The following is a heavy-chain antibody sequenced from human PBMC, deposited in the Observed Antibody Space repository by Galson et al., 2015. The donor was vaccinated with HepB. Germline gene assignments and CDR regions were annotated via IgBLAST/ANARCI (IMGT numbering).Heavy chain of an antibody. J-gene: IGHJ4*02. Sequence: SVKVSCKASGYTFTSYAMHWVRQAPGQGLEWMGWINAGNGNTKYSQKFQGRVTITRDTSASTAYMELSSLRSEDTAVYYCAREQWLVRYFDYWGQGTLVTVSS. CDR1: GYTFTSYA. D-gene: IGHD6-19*01. CDR3: AREQWLVRYFDY. V-gene: IGHV1-3*01. CDR2: INAGNGNT.